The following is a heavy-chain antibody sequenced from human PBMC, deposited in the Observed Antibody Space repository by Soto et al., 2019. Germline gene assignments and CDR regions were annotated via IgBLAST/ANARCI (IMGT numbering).Heavy chain of an antibody. CDR2: TIPIIGTT. Sequence: QVQLVQSGAEVKKPGSSVKVSCKASGDTLSTHGISWVRQAPGQGLEWMGGTIPIIGTTDYAEKFQGRVTITADESTTTSYMELSSLRPDATAVYYCAAVDSSDTGDHWGQGTLVTVSS. V-gene: IGHV1-69*01. D-gene: IGHD5-18*01. J-gene: IGHJ4*02. CDR1: GDTLSTHG. CDR3: AAVDSSDTGDH.